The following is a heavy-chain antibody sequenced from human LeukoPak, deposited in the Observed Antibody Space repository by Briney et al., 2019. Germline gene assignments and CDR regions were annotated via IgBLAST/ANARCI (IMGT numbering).Heavy chain of an antibody. Sequence: PSETLSLTCTVSGGSISSYYWSWIRQPPGKGPEWIGNIYYSGSTKYNPSLKSRVTISVDTSKNQFSLKLSSVTAADTAVYYCARVSGYSGYDYVGFDPWGQGTLVTVSS. CDR3: ARVSGYSGYDYVGFDP. CDR1: GGSISSYY. CDR2: IYYSGST. D-gene: IGHD5-12*01. V-gene: IGHV4-59*12. J-gene: IGHJ5*02.